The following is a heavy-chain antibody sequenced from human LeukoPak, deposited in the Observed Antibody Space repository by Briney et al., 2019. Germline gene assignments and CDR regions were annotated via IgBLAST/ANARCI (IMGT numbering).Heavy chain of an antibody. CDR3: ARLDGVVVVPAAPPKNWFDP. D-gene: IGHD2-2*01. V-gene: IGHV5-51*01. J-gene: IGHJ5*02. CDR2: IYPGDSDT. CDR1: GYSFTSYW. Sequence: GESLKISCKGSGYSFTSYWIGWVRQMPGKGLEWMGIIYPGDSDTRYSPSFQGQVTISADKSIRTAYLQSSRLKASDTAMYYCARLDGVVVVPAAPPKNWFDPWGQGTLVTVSS.